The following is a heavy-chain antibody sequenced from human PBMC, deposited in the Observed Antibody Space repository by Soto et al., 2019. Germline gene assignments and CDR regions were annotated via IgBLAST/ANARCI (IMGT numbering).Heavy chain of an antibody. CDR1: GGSMKNYD. V-gene: IGHV4-59*08. CDR3: AMTVTTLYNCFDP. J-gene: IGHJ5*02. D-gene: IGHD1-7*01. CDR2: VFYSGST. Sequence: ASETLSLTCTVSGGSMKNYDWSWIRQPPGKGLEWIGHVFYSGSTKYNPSLKSRVTISVDTSKNLFSLRLNSVAAADTAVYYCAMTVTTLYNCFDPWGQGTLVTVSS.